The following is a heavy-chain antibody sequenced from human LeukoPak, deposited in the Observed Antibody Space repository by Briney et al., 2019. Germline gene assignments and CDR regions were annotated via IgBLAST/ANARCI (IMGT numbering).Heavy chain of an antibody. Sequence: SETLSLTCTVSGGSISSYYWSWIRQPPGKGLEWIGRVFTSGIISGNTNYNPSVKSRVTMSVDSSKNQFSLKLRSVTAADTAVYYCARDRYYYDSSSYSSAFDTWGQGTMVTVSS. CDR3: ARDRYYYDSSSYSSAFDT. CDR1: GGSISSYY. D-gene: IGHD3-22*01. J-gene: IGHJ3*02. CDR2: VFTSGIISGNT. V-gene: IGHV4-4*07.